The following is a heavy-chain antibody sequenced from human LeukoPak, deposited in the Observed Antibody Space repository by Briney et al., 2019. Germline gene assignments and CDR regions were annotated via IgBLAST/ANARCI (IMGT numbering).Heavy chain of an antibody. CDR2: INHSGST. V-gene: IGHV4-34*01. J-gene: IGHJ3*02. D-gene: IGHD2-2*01. CDR3: ARKYCSSTSCYPDAFDI. Sequence: SETLSLTCAVSGGSFSGYYWSWIRQPPGKGLEWIGEINHSGSTNYNPSLKSRVTISVDTSKNQFSLKLSSVTAADTAVYYCARKYCSSTSCYPDAFDIWGQGTMVTVSS. CDR1: GGSFSGYY.